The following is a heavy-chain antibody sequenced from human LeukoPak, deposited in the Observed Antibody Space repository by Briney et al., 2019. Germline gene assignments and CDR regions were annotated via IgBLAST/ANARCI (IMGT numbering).Heavy chain of an antibody. D-gene: IGHD6-19*01. CDR2: ISAYNGNT. Sequence: ASVKVSCKASGYTFTSYGINRVRQAPGQGLEWMGWISAYNGNTNYAQKLQDRVTMTTDTSTSTAYMELRSLRSDDTAVYYCARMMSIPVAGHRPLFDYWGQGTLVTVSS. V-gene: IGHV1-18*01. CDR3: ARMMSIPVAGHRPLFDY. J-gene: IGHJ4*02. CDR1: GYTFTSYG.